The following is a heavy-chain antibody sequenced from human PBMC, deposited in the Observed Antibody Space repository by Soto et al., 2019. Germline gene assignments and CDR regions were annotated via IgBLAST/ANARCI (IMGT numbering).Heavy chain of an antibody. CDR3: ARDYCSGASCYSFDY. Sequence: QVQLVESGGGVVQPGRSLRLSCAASGFTFSSYGMHWVRQAPGKGLEWVAVIWYDGSNKYYADSVKGRFTISRDNSKNTPYLQMNSLRGEDTAVYYCARDYCSGASCYSFDYWGQGTLVTVSS. V-gene: IGHV3-33*01. CDR1: GFTFSSYG. D-gene: IGHD2-15*01. J-gene: IGHJ4*02. CDR2: IWYDGSNK.